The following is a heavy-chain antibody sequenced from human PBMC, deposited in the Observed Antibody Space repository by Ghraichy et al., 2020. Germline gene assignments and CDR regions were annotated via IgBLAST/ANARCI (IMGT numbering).Heavy chain of an antibody. CDR2: ISGSGGNT. J-gene: IGHJ4*02. Sequence: LTCAASGFSFSNYAMSWVRQAPGKGLEWVSAISGSGGNTYYTDSVKGRFTISRDNSKNTLYLQMNSLRVEDTALYYCAKEKYSNGFFDSWGQGTLVTVSS. CDR3: AKEKYSNGFFDS. D-gene: IGHD6-19*01. CDR1: GFSFSNYA. V-gene: IGHV3-23*01.